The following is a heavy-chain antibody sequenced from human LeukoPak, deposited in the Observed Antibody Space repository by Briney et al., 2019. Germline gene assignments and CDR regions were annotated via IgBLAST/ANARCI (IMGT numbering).Heavy chain of an antibody. D-gene: IGHD4-17*01. CDR3: TTSFGDYGDV. CDR2: IKSKTDGGTT. V-gene: IGHV3-15*01. J-gene: IGHJ4*02. CDR1: GFAMSSNY. Sequence: GGSLRLSCAASGFAMSSNYMSWVRQAPGKGLEWVGRIKSKTDGGTTDYAAPVKGRFTISRDDSKNTLYLQMNSLKTEDTAVYYCTTSFGDYGDVWGQGTLVTVSS.